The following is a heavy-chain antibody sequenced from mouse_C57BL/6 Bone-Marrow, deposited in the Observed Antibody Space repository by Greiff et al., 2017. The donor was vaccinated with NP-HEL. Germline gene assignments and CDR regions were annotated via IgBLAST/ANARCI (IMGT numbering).Heavy chain of an antibody. Sequence: VHVKQSGAELVKPGASVKLSCTASGFNIKDYYMHWVKQRTEQGLEWIGRIDPEDGETKYAPKFQGKPTITADTSSNTAYLQLSSLTSEDTAVYYCARRYYGSSYRFDYWGQGTTLTVSS. CDR1: GFNIKDYY. J-gene: IGHJ2*01. CDR3: ARRYYGSSYRFDY. CDR2: IDPEDGET. V-gene: IGHV14-2*01. D-gene: IGHD1-1*01.